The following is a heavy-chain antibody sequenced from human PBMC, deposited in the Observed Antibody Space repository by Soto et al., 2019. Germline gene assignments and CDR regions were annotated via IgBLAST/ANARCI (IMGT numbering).Heavy chain of an antibody. D-gene: IGHD1-26*01. CDR2: IIPIFGTA. J-gene: IGHJ6*02. Sequence: QVQLVQSGAEVKKPGSSVKVSCKASGGTFSSYAISWVRQAPGQWLEWMGGIIPIFGTANYAQKFQGRVTITADESTSTAYMELSSLRSEDTAVYYCARHPVSGSYAYYYGMDVWGQGTTVTVSS. CDR1: GGTFSSYA. V-gene: IGHV1-69*12. CDR3: ARHPVSGSYAYYYGMDV.